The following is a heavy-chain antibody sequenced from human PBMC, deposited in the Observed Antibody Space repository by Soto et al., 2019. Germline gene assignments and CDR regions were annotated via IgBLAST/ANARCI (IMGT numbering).Heavy chain of an antibody. CDR1: GFTFSDYA. J-gene: IGHJ4*02. D-gene: IGHD4-17*01. Sequence: GGSLRLSCAAAGFTFSDYAMSWVRQAPGKGLEWVSAIGGGAASTYYADSVKGRFTISRDNSKNTLYLQVNSLKAEDTAVYYCVKYLTTVTKPSHLASWGQGNLVTVSS. V-gene: IGHV3-23*01. CDR3: VKYLTTVTKPSHLAS. CDR2: IGGGAAST.